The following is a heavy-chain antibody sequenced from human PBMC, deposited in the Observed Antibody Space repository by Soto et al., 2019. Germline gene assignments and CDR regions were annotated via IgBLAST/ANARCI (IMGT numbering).Heavy chain of an antibody. CDR3: AKDQYGSGSYYPQPFDY. Sequence: GXLRLSWSASRFTFSIYAMSWVRQSPGKGLEWVSAISGSGCSTYYADSVKGRFTISRGNSKNTLYLQMNSLRAEDTAVYYCAKDQYGSGSYYPQPFDYWGQGTLVTVSS. J-gene: IGHJ4*02. CDR2: ISGSGCST. V-gene: IGHV3-23*01. CDR1: RFTFSIYA. D-gene: IGHD3-10*01.